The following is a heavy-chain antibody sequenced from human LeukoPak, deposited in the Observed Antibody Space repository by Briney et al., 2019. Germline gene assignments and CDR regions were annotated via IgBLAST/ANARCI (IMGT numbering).Heavy chain of an antibody. J-gene: IGHJ4*02. CDR1: GDSISSPLYY. CDR2: IYYSANT. D-gene: IGHD3-10*01. V-gene: IGHV4-39*01. CDR3: ARSHTRGPEVALMDY. Sequence: SETLSLTCTVSGDSISSPLYYWGWIRQPPGKGLEWIGSIYYSANTYYNPSLKSRVTMSLDTSKNQFSLKLSSVIAADTAVYYCARSHTRGPEVALMDYWGQGTLVTVSS.